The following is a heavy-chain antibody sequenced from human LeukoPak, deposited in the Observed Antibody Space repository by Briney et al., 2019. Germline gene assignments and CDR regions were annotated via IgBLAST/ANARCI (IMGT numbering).Heavy chain of an antibody. CDR2: VASGFTP. CDR1: GLTFIDYA. Sequence: PGGSLRLSCAASGLTFIDYAMSWFRQAPGEGLEWVAGVASGFTPHYADSVKGRFTISRDNPKNTFYLQLNSVRPADTSTYYCAKQYSDYRVADAFFESWGAGTLVTASS. V-gene: IGHV3-23*01. D-gene: IGHD5-12*01. CDR3: AKQYSDYRVADAFFES. J-gene: IGHJ4*02.